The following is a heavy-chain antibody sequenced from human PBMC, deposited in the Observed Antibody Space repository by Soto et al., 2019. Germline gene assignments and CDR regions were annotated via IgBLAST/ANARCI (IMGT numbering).Heavy chain of an antibody. Sequence: QVQLQQWGAGLLKPSETLSLTCAVYGGSFSGYYWSWIRQPPGKGLEWIGEINHSGSTNYNPSLKSRVTISVDTSKNQFSLKLSSVTAADTAVYYCARGMGGRFLEWLFPLDYWGQGTLVTVSS. J-gene: IGHJ4*02. CDR1: GGSFSGYY. V-gene: IGHV4-34*01. CDR2: INHSGST. D-gene: IGHD3-3*01. CDR3: ARGMGGRFLEWLFPLDY.